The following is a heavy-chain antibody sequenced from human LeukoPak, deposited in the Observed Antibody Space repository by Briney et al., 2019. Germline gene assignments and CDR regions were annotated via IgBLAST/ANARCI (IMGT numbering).Heavy chain of an antibody. CDR2: IYYSGST. V-gene: IGHV4-59*01. Sequence: KPSETLSLTCTVSGGSISSYYWSWIRQPPGKGLEWIGYIYYSGSTNYNPSLKSRVTISVDTSKNQFSLKLSSVTAADTAVYYCARAVAGGPAPFDYWGQGTLVNVSS. D-gene: IGHD6-19*01. CDR3: ARAVAGGPAPFDY. J-gene: IGHJ4*02. CDR1: GGSISSYY.